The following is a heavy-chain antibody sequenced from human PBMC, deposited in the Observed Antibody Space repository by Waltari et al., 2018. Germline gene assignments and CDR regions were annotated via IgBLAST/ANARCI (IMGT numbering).Heavy chain of an antibody. V-gene: IGHV3-23*01. CDR1: GFPFSTYR. J-gene: IGHJ2*01. CDR2: ISGSGGST. Sequence: EVQLLESGGSLVQPGGSLRIACAASGFPFSTYRLIWVLQAPGKGLEWVSAISGSGGSTYYADSVKGRFTISRDNSKNTLYLQMNSLRAEDTAVYYCAIRPGWYFDLWGRGTLVTVSS. CDR3: AIRPGWYFDL.